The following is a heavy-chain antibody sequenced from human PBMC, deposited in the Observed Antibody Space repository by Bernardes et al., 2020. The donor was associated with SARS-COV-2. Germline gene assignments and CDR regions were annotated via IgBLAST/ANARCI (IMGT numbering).Heavy chain of an antibody. CDR1: GGTFSSYA. D-gene: IGHD5-18*01. Sequence: SVKVSCKASGGTFSSYAISWVRQAPGQGLEWMGGIIPNFGTANYAQKFQGRVTITADESTSTAYMELSSLRSEDTAVYYCARGGWIQLWLLGAFEIWGQGTMVTVSS. CDR3: ARGGWIQLWLLGAFEI. V-gene: IGHV1-69*13. CDR2: IIPNFGTA. J-gene: IGHJ3*02.